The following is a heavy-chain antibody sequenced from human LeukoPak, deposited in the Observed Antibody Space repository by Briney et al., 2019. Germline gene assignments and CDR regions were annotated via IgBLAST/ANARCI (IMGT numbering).Heavy chain of an antibody. CDR3: ARGVTMVRGVIITSHFDY. D-gene: IGHD3-10*01. CDR2: ISSSSSTI. J-gene: IGHJ4*02. CDR1: GFTFSSYS. Sequence: PGGSLRLSCAASGFTFSSYSMNWVRQAPGKGLEWVSYISSSSSTIYYADSVKGRFTISRDNAKNSLYLQMNSLRAEDTAVYYCARGVTMVRGVIITSHFDYWGQGTLVTVSS. V-gene: IGHV3-48*01.